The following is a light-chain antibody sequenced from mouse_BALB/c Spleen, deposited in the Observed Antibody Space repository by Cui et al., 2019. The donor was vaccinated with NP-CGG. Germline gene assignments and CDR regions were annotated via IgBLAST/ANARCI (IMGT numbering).Light chain of an antibody. CDR2: GTN. CDR1: TGAVTTSNY. Sequence: QAVVTQEPALTTSPGVTVTLTCRSSTGAVTTSNYANWVQEKPDHLFTGLIGGTNNRVPGVPARFSGSLIGDKAALTITGAQTEDEAIYFCALWYSNHWVFGGGTKLTVL. CDR3: ALWYSNHWV. V-gene: IGLV1*01. J-gene: IGLJ1*01.